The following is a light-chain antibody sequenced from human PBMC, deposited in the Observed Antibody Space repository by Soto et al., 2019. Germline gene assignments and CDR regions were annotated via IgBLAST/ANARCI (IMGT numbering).Light chain of an antibody. J-gene: IGKJ5*01. CDR2: GAS. V-gene: IGKV3-20*01. CDR1: QSVGSTY. CDR3: QHFGSSPPVT. Sequence: EIVLTQSPATLSLSPGERATLSCRASQSVGSTYLAWYQQRPGLAPRLLVYGASKRATGIPDRFRGSGSGSEFTLTISGLEPEDFAVYFCQHFGSSPPVTFGQGTRLEIK.